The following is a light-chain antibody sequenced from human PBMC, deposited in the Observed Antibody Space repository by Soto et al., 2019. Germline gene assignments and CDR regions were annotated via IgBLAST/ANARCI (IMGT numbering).Light chain of an antibody. J-gene: IGLJ1*01. CDR3: SSYTSSSALYV. CDR1: STDVGGYNY. CDR2: DVS. Sequence: QSALTQPASVSGSPGQSITISCTGTSTDVGGYNYISWYQQHPGKAPTLMIYDVSNRPSGVSNRFSGSKSGHTAYLTSSWVQAEDEAEYYCSSYTSSSALYVFGTGTKLTVL. V-gene: IGLV2-14*01.